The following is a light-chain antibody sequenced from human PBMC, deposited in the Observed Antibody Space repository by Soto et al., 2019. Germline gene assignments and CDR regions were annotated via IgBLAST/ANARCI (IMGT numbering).Light chain of an antibody. CDR3: QQSFTTASIT. Sequence: DIQMTQYPSSLSASVGDRVTITCRASQSISRNLNWYQHKPGKAPKLLIYAASNLQNGVPSRFRGGGSGTELTLSINSLQPEDFGIYYCQQSFTTASITFGQGTRLEIK. CDR1: QSISRN. V-gene: IGKV1-39*01. J-gene: IGKJ5*01. CDR2: AAS.